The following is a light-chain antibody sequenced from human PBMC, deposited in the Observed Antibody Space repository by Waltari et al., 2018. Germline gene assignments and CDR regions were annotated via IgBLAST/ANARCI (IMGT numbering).Light chain of an antibody. CDR3: CSYAGSNSWV. CDR2: EVY. V-gene: IGLV2-23*02. CDR1: SSHIGSYNL. J-gene: IGLJ3*02. Sequence: QSALIQPASVSGSPGQSITISCPGPSSHIGSYNLFSWYQQYPGKAPKVMIYEVYKRPSGVSNRCSGSKSGNTASLTISGLQAEDETDYYCCSYAGSNSWVFGGGTKVTVL.